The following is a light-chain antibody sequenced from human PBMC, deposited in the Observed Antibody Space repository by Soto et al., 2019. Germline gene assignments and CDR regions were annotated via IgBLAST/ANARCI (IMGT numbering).Light chain of an antibody. Sequence: DVVMTQSPLSLPATLGQPASISCRASRSLIYTDGNTYLNWFHQRPGQSPRRLFAKVSNRDSGVPARFSGSGSGTDFTLKISRVEAEDVGLYYCMQGTHWPYTFGQGTKLEIK. V-gene: IGKV2-30*01. CDR3: MQGTHWPYT. J-gene: IGKJ2*01. CDR1: RSLIYTDGNTY. CDR2: KVS.